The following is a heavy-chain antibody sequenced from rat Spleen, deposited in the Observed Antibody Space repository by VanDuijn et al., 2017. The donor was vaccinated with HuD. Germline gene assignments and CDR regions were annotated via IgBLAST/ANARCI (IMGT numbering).Heavy chain of an antibody. CDR1: GFTFSDYG. D-gene: IGHD1-4*01. CDR3: TTGEAPGWDA. V-gene: IGHV5-29*01. J-gene: IGHJ4*01. Sequence: EVQLVESGGGLVQPGRSLKLSCAASGFTFSDYGVAWVRQAPTTGLEWVATISYGDSSGHSSTYYRDSVKVRFTISRDNAKSSLYLQMDSLRSEDTATYYCTTGEAPGWDAWGQGASVTVSS. CDR2: ISYGDSSGHSST.